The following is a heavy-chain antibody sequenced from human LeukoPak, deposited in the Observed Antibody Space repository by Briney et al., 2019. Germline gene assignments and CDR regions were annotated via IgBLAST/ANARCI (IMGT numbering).Heavy chain of an antibody. Sequence: PSEILSLTCTVSGGSISSYYWSWIRQPPGKGLEWIGYIYYSGSTNYNPSLKSRVTISVDTSKNQFSLKLISGPAADTAVYYCARGPGLYYYYYGMDVWGQGTTVTVSS. CDR3: ARGPGLYYYYYGMDV. V-gene: IGHV4-59*01. CDR1: GGSISSYY. J-gene: IGHJ6*02. CDR2: IYYSGST.